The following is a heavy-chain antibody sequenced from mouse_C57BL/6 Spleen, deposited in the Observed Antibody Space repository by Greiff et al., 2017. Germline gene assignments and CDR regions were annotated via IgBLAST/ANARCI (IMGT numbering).Heavy chain of an antibody. J-gene: IGHJ4*01. D-gene: IGHD2-1*01. CDR2: IYPGDGDT. CDR1: GYAFSSYW. Sequence: QVQLQQSGAELVKPGASVKISCKASGYAFSSYWMNWVKQRPGKGLEWIGQIYPGDGDTNYNGKFKGKATLTADKSSSTAYMQLSSLTSEDSAVYFCARSLYGNSYAMDYWGQGTSVTVSS. V-gene: IGHV1-80*01. CDR3: ARSLYGNSYAMDY.